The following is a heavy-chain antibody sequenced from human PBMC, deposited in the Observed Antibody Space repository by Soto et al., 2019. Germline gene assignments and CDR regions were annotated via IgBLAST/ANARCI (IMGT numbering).Heavy chain of an antibody. J-gene: IGHJ1*01. CDR2: SIPMLGMS. CDR3: XXXXXXXXXXXXX. Sequence: QVQLVQSGPEVKKPGSSVRVSCTASGGTFSSYTINWVRQVPGQGPEWMGRSIPMLGMSNYAQKFQGRVMMIADKSTNTVYMELSXXRSXXXXXXXXXXXXXXXXXXXXXXGQXXXVTVSS. V-gene: IGHV1-69*02. CDR1: GGTFSSYT.